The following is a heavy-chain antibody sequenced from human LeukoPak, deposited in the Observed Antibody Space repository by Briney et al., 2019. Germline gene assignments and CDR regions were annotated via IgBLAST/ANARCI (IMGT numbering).Heavy chain of an antibody. J-gene: IGHJ4*02. V-gene: IGHV5-51*01. CDR1: GYSFSSYY. CDR2: IYAGDSDI. Sequence: GESLKISCQASGYSFSSYYIGWVRQMPGKGLEWMGIIYAGDSDIRYSPSFEGQVTISVDKSTTTAYLQWSSLKASDTAMYYCARPYYYGSGSYYDWGQGTLVTVSS. D-gene: IGHD3-10*01. CDR3: ARPYYYGSGSYYD.